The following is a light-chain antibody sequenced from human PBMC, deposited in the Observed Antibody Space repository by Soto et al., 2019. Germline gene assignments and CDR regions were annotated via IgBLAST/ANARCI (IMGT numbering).Light chain of an antibody. Sequence: DIQMTQSPSSLSASVGDRVTITCRASQAINVYLAWYQQKPGNIPKLLIFAASTLQSGVPSRFSGSGSGTDFTLTISSLQPEDVATYFCQKYDRAPFTFGPGTKVDIK. CDR3: QKYDRAPFT. CDR1: QAINVY. J-gene: IGKJ3*01. V-gene: IGKV1-27*01. CDR2: AAS.